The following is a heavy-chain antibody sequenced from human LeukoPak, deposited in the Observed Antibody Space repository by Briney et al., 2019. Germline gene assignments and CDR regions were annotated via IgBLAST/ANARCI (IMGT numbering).Heavy chain of an antibody. CDR2: IYYSGST. CDR3: ARLRYFDWLLRPRYYVDY. V-gene: IGHV4-59*08. D-gene: IGHD3-9*01. Sequence: SETLSLTCTVSGGSISSYYWSWIRQPPGKGLEWIGYIYYSGSTNYNPSLKSRVTISVDTSKNQFSLKLSSVTAADTAVYYCARLRYFDWLLRPRYYVDYWGQGTLVTVSS. J-gene: IGHJ4*02. CDR1: GGSISSYY.